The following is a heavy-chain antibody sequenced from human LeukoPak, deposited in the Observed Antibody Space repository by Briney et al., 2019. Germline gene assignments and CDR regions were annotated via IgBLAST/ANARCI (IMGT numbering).Heavy chain of an antibody. J-gene: IGHJ4*02. CDR3: ARAPIYGARTYYFDY. CDR1: GFTFSSYA. V-gene: IGHV3-23*01. CDR2: ISGSGGST. D-gene: IGHD4-17*01. Sequence: PGGSLRLSCAASGFTFSSYAMSWVRQAPGKGLEWVSAISGSGGSTYYADSVKGRFTISRDNSKNTLYLQMNSLRAEDTAVYYCARAPIYGARTYYFDYWGQGTLVTVSS.